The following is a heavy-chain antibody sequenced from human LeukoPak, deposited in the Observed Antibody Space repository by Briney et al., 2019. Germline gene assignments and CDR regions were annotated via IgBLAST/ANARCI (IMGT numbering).Heavy chain of an antibody. CDR3: ARAPLPAAKFDP. CDR2: IHDSGSG. Sequence: SETLSLTCTVSGGSMSGYYWTWIRQPPGKGLEWIAYIHDSGSGIYSPTLKSRVPLSLDTSKNQFSLQVRSVTTADTAIYYCARAPLPAAKFDPWGQGILVTVSS. CDR1: GGSMSGYY. D-gene: IGHD2-2*01. V-gene: IGHV4-59*01. J-gene: IGHJ5*02.